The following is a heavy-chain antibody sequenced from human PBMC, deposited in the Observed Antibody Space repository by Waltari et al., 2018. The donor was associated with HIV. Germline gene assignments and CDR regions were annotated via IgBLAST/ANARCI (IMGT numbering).Heavy chain of an antibody. J-gene: IGHJ4*02. CDR2: IWHDGSKK. CDR3: ARDPGTLLIAVAGAFDY. CDR1: GFSDSRYG. D-gene: IGHD6-19*01. Sequence: QVQLVDSGGGVVRPGWSLRLSCAASGFSDSRYGMHWVRQAPGKGLEWVAVIWHDGSKKYYAGSVKGRFTVSRDTSKNTLYLEMNRLRAEDTAVYHCARDPGTLLIAVAGAFDYWGPGIPVTVSS. V-gene: IGHV3-33*01.